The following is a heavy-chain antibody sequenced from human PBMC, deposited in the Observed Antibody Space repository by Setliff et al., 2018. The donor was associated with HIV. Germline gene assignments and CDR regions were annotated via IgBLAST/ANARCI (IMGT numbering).Heavy chain of an antibody. D-gene: IGHD6-13*01. CDR3: ARDIWQLVRSSFDY. Sequence: SLKISCAASGFTFSSYSMNWVRQAPGKGLEWVSSISSSSSYIYYADSVKGRFTISRDNAKNSLYLQMNSLRAEDTAVYYCARDIWQLVRSSFDYWGQGTLVTVSS. CDR1: GFTFSSYS. J-gene: IGHJ4*02. V-gene: IGHV3-21*01. CDR2: ISSSSSYI.